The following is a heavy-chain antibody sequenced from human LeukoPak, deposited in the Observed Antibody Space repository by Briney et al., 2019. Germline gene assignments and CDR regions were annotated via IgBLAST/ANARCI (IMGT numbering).Heavy chain of an antibody. D-gene: IGHD3-10*01. V-gene: IGHV4-34*01. CDR2: INHSGST. CDR3: ARGLRTPYWARGGSGSYHDY. CDR1: GGSFSGYY. Sequence: PSETLSLTCAVYGGSFSGYYWGWIRQPPEKGLEWIGEINHSGSTNYNPSLKSRVTISVDTSKNQFSLKLSSVTAADTAVYYCARGLRTPYWARGGSGSYHDYWGQGTLVTVSS. J-gene: IGHJ4*02.